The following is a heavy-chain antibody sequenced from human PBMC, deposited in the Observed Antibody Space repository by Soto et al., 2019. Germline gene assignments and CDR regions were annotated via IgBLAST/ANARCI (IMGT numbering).Heavy chain of an antibody. V-gene: IGHV3-11*06. Sequence: PXESLRLSCAASGFTFSDYYMSWIRQAPGKGLEWVSYISSSSSYTNYADSVKGRFTISRDNAKNSLYLQMNSLRAEDTAVYYCARVSWGTAMVFDYWGQGTLVTVSS. CDR1: GFTFSDYY. CDR3: ARVSWGTAMVFDY. D-gene: IGHD5-18*01. J-gene: IGHJ4*02. CDR2: ISSSSSYT.